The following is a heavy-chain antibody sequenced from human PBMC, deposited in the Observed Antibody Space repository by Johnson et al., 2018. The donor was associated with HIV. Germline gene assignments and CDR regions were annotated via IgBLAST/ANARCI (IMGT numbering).Heavy chain of an antibody. CDR3: ARVRRSGWFDNDAFDF. Sequence: VQLVESGGGVVRPGGSLRLSCEVSGFTFDEYGMSWVHQAPGKGLEWVSGINWNGGSTGYADSVKGRFTISRDKSKNTMYLQMNSLRDEDTAVYYCARVRRSGWFDNDAFDFWGQGTMVTVSS. V-gene: IGHV3-20*04. D-gene: IGHD6-19*01. CDR2: INWNGGST. CDR1: GFTFDEYG. J-gene: IGHJ3*01.